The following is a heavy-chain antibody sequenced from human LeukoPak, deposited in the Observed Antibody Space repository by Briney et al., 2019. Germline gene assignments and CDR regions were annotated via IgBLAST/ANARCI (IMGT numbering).Heavy chain of an antibody. J-gene: IGHJ5*02. CDR2: SNPNSGGP. CDR3: ARGNQLLGNDP. V-gene: IGHV1-2*06. D-gene: IGHD1-26*01. CDR1: GYTFTGYY. Sequence: ASVKVSCKASGYTFTGYYMHWVRQAPGQELEWMGRSNPNSGGPTYAQKFQGRVTMTRDTSIRTAYMEPSRLRSDDTAVYYCARGNQLLGNDPWGQGTLVTVSS.